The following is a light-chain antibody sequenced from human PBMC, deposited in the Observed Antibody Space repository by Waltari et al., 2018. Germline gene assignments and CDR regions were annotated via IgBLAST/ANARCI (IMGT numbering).Light chain of an antibody. V-gene: IGKV3-15*01. Sequence: EIVMTQYPATLSVSPGERATLSCRASQSVSSNLAWYQQKPGQAPRILIYGASTRATGIPARFSGSGSGTEFTLTISSMQSEDFAVYHCQQYNNWYTFGQGTKLEIK. J-gene: IGKJ2*01. CDR3: QQYNNWYT. CDR2: GAS. CDR1: QSVSSN.